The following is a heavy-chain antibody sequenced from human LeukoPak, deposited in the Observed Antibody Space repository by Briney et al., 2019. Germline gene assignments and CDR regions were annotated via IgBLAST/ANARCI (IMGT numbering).Heavy chain of an antibody. Sequence: ASVKVSCKTSGYTFTDYYIHWVRQAPGQGLEWMGWINPKSGGTHFAQKFKGRVIMTRDTSVDTAYMELNSLRSDDTAVYYCASADLRYCSITNCLSFDYWGQGTLVTVSS. D-gene: IGHD2-2*01. CDR3: ASADLRYCSITNCLSFDY. CDR2: INPKSGGT. CDR1: GYTFTDYY. V-gene: IGHV1-2*02. J-gene: IGHJ4*02.